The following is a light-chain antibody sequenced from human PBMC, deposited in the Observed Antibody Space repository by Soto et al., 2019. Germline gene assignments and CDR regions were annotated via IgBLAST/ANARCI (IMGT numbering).Light chain of an antibody. V-gene: IGKV1-27*01. Sequence: DIQMTHFHSSLSDSVGAGAPIICRPGRGFGIILAWNQQKPGKVPNLLIYAASTLQSGVPSRFSGGGSGTDFTLTINSLQPEDVATYYCQKYNSAPYTFGQGTRLEIK. J-gene: IGKJ2*01. CDR2: AAS. CDR3: QKYNSAPYT. CDR1: RGFGII.